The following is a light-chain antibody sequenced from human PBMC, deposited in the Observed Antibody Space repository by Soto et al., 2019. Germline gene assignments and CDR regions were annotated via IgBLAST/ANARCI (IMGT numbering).Light chain of an antibody. J-gene: IGKJ5*01. Sequence: ELVLTQSPSTLSVSPVERSTLSFRASQSVSTNLAWYQQRPGQAPRLLIYGASARATGIPDRFSGSGAGTEFTLTISSLQSEDFAVYYCHQYNNWRTFGQGTRLEIK. CDR2: GAS. V-gene: IGKV3-15*01. CDR3: HQYNNWRT. CDR1: QSVSTN.